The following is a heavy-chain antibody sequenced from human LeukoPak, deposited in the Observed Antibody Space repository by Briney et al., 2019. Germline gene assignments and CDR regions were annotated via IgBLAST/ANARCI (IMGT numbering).Heavy chain of an antibody. V-gene: IGHV1-69*04. D-gene: IGHD1-26*01. J-gene: IGHJ4*02. CDR2: IIPILGIA. CDR3: AGARGVGATGVDY. CDR1: GGTFSSYA. Sequence: GSSVKVSCKASGGTFSSYAISWVRQAPGQGLEWMGRIIPILGIANYAQKFQGRVKITADKSTSTAYMELSSLRSEDTAVYYCAGARGVGATGVDYWGQGTLVTVSS.